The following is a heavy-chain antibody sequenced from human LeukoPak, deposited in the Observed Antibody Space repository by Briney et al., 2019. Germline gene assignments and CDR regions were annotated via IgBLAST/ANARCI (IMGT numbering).Heavy chain of an antibody. CDR1: GYTFTNYA. Sequence: ASVKVSCKASGYTFTNYAISWVRQAPGQGLEWMGWISAYNGNTNYAQNLQGRVTMTIDTSTTTAYMELRSLRFDDTAVYYCARLHSSGWPLDSSDIWGQGTMITVSS. CDR2: ISAYNGNT. D-gene: IGHD6-19*01. CDR3: ARLHSSGWPLDSSDI. J-gene: IGHJ3*02. V-gene: IGHV1-18*01.